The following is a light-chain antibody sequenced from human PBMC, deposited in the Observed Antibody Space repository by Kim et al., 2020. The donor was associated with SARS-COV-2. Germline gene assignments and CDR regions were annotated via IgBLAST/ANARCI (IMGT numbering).Light chain of an antibody. CDR3: QTWGTGIRV. V-gene: IGLV4-69*01. J-gene: IGLJ3*02. Sequence: SVKLTCTLSSGHSNYAIAWHQQQPEKGPRYLMKVNSDGTHYKGDGIPDRFSGSSSGAERYLTISSLQSEDEADYYCQTWGTGIRVFGGGTQLTVL. CDR1: SGHSNYA. CDR2: VNSDGTH.